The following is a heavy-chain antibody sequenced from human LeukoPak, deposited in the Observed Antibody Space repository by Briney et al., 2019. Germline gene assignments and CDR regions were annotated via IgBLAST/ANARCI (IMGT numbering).Heavy chain of an antibody. Sequence: GGSLRLSCAASGFTFSSYWMHWVRQAPGEGLVWVSRINSDGSTTNYADPVKGRFTISRDNAKNTLYLQMNSLRDEDTAVYCCAREFRVLPDIWGQGTMVTVSS. CDR1: GFTFSSYW. CDR2: INSDGSTT. J-gene: IGHJ3*02. V-gene: IGHV3-74*01. D-gene: IGHD2-8*02. CDR3: AREFRVLPDI.